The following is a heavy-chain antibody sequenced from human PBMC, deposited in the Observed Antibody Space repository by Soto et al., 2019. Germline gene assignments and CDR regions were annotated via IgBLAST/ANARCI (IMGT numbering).Heavy chain of an antibody. CDR1: GFTFSDYG. J-gene: IGHJ3*02. Sequence: EVQLLESGGGLVQPGGSLRLSCAASGFTFSDYGMSWGRQAPGKGLEWVSAISGSGGSTYYADSVKGRFTISRDNSKNTLYLQMTSLRAEDTAVYYCAKVARTGYSYGAFDIWGQGTMVTVSS. V-gene: IGHV3-23*01. CDR2: ISGSGGST. D-gene: IGHD5-18*01. CDR3: AKVARTGYSYGAFDI.